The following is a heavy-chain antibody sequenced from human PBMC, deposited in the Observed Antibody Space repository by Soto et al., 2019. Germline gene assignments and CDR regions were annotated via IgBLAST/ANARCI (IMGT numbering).Heavy chain of an antibody. D-gene: IGHD3-3*01. CDR2: MNPNSGNT. CDR3: ARVYDFWSAIFMGFDP. Sequence: ASVKVSCKASGHTFTSYDINWVRQATGQGLEWMGWMNPNSGNTGYAQKFQGRVTMTRNTSISTAYMELSSLRSEDTAVYYCARVYDFWSAIFMGFDPWGQGTLVTVSS. CDR1: GHTFTSYD. V-gene: IGHV1-8*01. J-gene: IGHJ5*02.